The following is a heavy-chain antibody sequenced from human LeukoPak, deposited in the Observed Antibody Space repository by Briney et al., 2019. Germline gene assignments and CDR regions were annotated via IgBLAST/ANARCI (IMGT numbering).Heavy chain of an antibody. V-gene: IGHV4-34*01. Sequence: SETLSLTCAVYGGSFSGYYWSWLRQPPGKGLEWIGEINHSGSTNYNPSLKSRVTISVDTSKNQFSLKLSSVTAADTAVYYCARPRQRYSSGWYNRGGAFDIWGQGTMVTVSS. CDR1: GGSFSGYY. D-gene: IGHD6-19*01. J-gene: IGHJ3*02. CDR2: INHSGST. CDR3: ARPRQRYSSGWYNRGGAFDI.